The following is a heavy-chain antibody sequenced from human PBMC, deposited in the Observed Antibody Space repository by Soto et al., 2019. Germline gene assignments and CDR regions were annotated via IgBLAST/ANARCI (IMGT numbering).Heavy chain of an antibody. Sequence: GGSLRLSCAVSGFIFKNYALNWVRQAPGKGLEWVASITRDGYNKYYADSVKGRFTISRDNSRDTLSLQMTALTIEDSSVYYCTKSSGGSSSVGMDYWGQGTRVTVPQ. V-gene: IGHV3-30*04. CDR1: GFIFKNYA. J-gene: IGHJ4*02. CDR3: TKSSGGSSSVGMDY. D-gene: IGHD6-6*01. CDR2: ITRDGYNK.